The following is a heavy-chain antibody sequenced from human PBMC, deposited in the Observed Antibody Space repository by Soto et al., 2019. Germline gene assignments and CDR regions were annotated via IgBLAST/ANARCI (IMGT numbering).Heavy chain of an antibody. CDR3: AAVPRAIIVVVPAAIRGWFDP. CDR1: GGSISSGGYY. CDR2: IYYSGST. Sequence: QVQLQESGPGLVKPSQTLSLTCTVSGGSISSGGYYWSWIRQHPGKGLEWIGYIYYSGSTYYNPSLKRRVTISVDTSKNQFSLKLSSVTAADTAVYYCAAVPRAIIVVVPAAIRGWFDPWGQGTLVTVSS. D-gene: IGHD2-2*01. J-gene: IGHJ5*02. V-gene: IGHV4-31*03.